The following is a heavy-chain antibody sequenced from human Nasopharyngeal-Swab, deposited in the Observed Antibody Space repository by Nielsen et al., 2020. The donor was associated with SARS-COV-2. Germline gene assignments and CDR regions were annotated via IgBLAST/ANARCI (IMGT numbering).Heavy chain of an antibody. V-gene: IGHV3-20*01. CDR2: INWNGGST. D-gene: IGHD3-10*01. J-gene: IGHJ4*02. CDR3: ASHYGSGSLPLDY. CDR1: GFTFDDYG. Sequence: GGSLRLSCAASGFTFDDYGMSWVRQAPGKGLEWVSGINWNGGSTGYADSVKGRFTISRDNAKNSLYLQMNSLRAEDTALYHCASHYGSGSLPLDYWGQGTLVTVSS.